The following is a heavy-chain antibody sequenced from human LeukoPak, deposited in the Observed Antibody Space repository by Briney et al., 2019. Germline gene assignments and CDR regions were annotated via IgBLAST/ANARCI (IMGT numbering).Heavy chain of an antibody. CDR3: ARDSPYYDSSGYQASFDY. V-gene: IGHV4-4*07. J-gene: IGHJ4*02. Sequence: SETLSLTCTVSGGSISSYYWSWIRQPAGKGLEWIGRIYTSGSTNYNPPLKSRVTMSVDTSKNQFSLKLSSVTAADTAVYYCARDSPYYDSSGYQASFDYWGQGTLVTVSS. D-gene: IGHD3-22*01. CDR2: IYTSGST. CDR1: GGSISSYY.